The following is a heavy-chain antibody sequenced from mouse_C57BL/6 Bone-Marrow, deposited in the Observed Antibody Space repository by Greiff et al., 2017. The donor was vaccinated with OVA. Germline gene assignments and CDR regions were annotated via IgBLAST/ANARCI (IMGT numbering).Heavy chain of an antibody. CDR2: ISYSGST. D-gene: IGHD2-3*01. J-gene: IGHJ1*03. CDR1: GYSITSDY. Sequence: VQLKESGPGLAKPSQTLSLTCSVTGYSITSDYWNWIRKFPGNKLEYMGYISYSGSTSYNPSLKSRISTTRDTSKNQYYLQLNSVTTEDTATYYCARYYDGYYSYWYFDVWGTGTTVTVSS. V-gene: IGHV3-8*01. CDR3: ARYYDGYYSYWYFDV.